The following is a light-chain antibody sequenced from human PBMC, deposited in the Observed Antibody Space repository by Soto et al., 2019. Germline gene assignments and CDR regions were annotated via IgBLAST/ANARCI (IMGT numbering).Light chain of an antibody. CDR2: GAS. CDR1: QSLSSSY. J-gene: IGKJ4*01. Sequence: IVLTQSPGTLSFSPGERVTLSCRASQSLSSSYLAWYQQKPGQAPRLLMYGASRRASGIPDRFSGSGSGTDFTLTISRLEPEDFAMYYCQQYGSSPLTFGGGTKVDIK. CDR3: QQYGSSPLT. V-gene: IGKV3-20*01.